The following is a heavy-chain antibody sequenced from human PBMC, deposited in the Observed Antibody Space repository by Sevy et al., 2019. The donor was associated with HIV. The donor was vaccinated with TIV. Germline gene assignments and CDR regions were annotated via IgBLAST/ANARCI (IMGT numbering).Heavy chain of an antibody. V-gene: IGHV3-66*01. D-gene: IGHD5-18*01. Sequence: GGSLRLSCAASGFTVSSNYMTWVRQVPGKGLEGVSVIYSDGTTYHADSVKDRFTISRDNSKNTLYLQMNSLRAEDTAVYYCARGKSGYSYALNYWGQGTLVTVSS. CDR3: ARGKSGYSYALNY. J-gene: IGHJ4*02. CDR1: GFTVSSNY. CDR2: IYSDGTT.